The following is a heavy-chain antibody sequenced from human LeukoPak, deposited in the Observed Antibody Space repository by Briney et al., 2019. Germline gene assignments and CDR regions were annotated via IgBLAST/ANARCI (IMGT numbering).Heavy chain of an antibody. J-gene: IGHJ4*02. V-gene: IGHV4-39*01. CDR1: GGSISSSSYY. Sequence: PSETLSLTCTVSGGSISSSSYYWGWIRQPPGKGLEWIGGIYYSESTYYNPSLKSRVTISVDTSKNQFSLKLSSVTAADTAVYYCARHQGNPPDFFGVVIIPLYYFDYWGQGTLVTVSS. CDR3: ARHQGNPPDFFGVVIIPLYYFDY. CDR2: IYYSEST. D-gene: IGHD3-3*01.